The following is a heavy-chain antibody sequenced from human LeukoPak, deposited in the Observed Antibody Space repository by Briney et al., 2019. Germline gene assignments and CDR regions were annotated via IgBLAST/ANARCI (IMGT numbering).Heavy chain of an antibody. J-gene: IGHJ4*02. V-gene: IGHV3-33*01. CDR1: GFTFSSYG. CDR2: IWYDGSNK. Sequence: QTGGSLRLSCAASGFTFSSYGMHWVRQAPGKGLEWVAVIWYDGSNKYYADSVKGRFTISRDNSKNTLYLQMNSLRAEDTAVYYCARIAVAGKGDFDYWGQGTLVTVSS. CDR3: ARIAVAGKGDFDY. D-gene: IGHD6-19*01.